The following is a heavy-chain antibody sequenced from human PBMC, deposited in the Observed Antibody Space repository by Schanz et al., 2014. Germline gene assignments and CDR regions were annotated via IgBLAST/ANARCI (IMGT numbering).Heavy chain of an antibody. Sequence: EVKLLESGGTLVRPGGSLRLSCGVSGFTASSYSMNWVRQAPGKGLEWVSYVSRSTPDIYYADSVKGRFTMSRDNAKNSVFLQINSLRAEDAAVYYCAKSLESRPGGRCTRGYFDYWGQGTLVTVSS. CDR2: VSRSTPDI. D-gene: IGHD2-15*01. CDR1: GFTASSYS. J-gene: IGHJ4*02. V-gene: IGHV3-48*01. CDR3: AKSLESRPGGRCTRGYFDY.